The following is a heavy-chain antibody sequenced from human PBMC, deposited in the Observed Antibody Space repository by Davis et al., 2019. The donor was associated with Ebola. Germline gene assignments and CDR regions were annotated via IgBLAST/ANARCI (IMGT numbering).Heavy chain of an antibody. V-gene: IGHV3-21*01. CDR3: LGRSFDY. CDR2: IGSGSGNI. Sequence: GESLKISCAASGFTFSSYAMNWVRQASGKGLEWVASIGSGSGNIYYADSVKGRFTISRDDAANSLYLQMNSLRADDTAMYYCLGRSFDYWGQGTLVTVSS. J-gene: IGHJ4*02. CDR1: GFTFSSYA.